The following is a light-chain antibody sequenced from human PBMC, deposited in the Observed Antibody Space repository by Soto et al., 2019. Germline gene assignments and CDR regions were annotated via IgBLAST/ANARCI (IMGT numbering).Light chain of an antibody. J-gene: IGKJ4*01. CDR2: GAS. V-gene: IGKV3-20*01. CDR3: QQYGSSPPLS. Sequence: EIVMTQSPATLSVSPGERATLSCRAIQSVSSARLAWFQQKPGQAPRLLIYGASSRATGIPDRFSGSGSGTDFTLTISRLEPEDFAVYYCQQYGSSPPLSFGGGTKVDIK. CDR1: QSVSSAR.